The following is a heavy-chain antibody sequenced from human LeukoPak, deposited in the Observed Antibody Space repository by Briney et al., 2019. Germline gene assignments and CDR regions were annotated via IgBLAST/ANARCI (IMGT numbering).Heavy chain of an antibody. CDR3: AKTSLSDPSGHYYYMDV. CDR1: GFTFKNSA. J-gene: IGHJ6*03. CDR2: ISGSRDNS. Sequence: GGSLRLSCAASGFTFKNSAMSWVRQAPGRGLEWVSTISGSRDNSYYADSVKARFTISRDNSQNTVSLQLNNLRIEDTALYYCAKTSLSDPSGHYYYMDVWGKGTTVTVSS. D-gene: IGHD3-3*01. V-gene: IGHV3-23*01.